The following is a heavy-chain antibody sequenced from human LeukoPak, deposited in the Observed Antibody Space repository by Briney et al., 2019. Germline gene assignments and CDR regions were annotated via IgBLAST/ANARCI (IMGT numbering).Heavy chain of an antibody. CDR2: LWNGGFDH. CDR3: ARDVETPLNRMDV. D-gene: IGHD5-18*01. J-gene: IGHJ6*02. Sequence: GGSLRLSCAASGFSCADFGMHWVRQAPGKGLEWVAVLWNGGFDHFYRDSVRGRFTISRDVSKNTLYLQMDGLRADDTAVYYCARDVETPLNRMDVWGQGTTVIVSS. V-gene: IGHV3-33*01. CDR1: GFSCADFG.